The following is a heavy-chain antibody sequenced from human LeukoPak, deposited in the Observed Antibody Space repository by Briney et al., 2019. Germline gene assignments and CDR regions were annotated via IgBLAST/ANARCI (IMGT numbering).Heavy chain of an antibody. CDR3: ARGRPYSSGWLDY. V-gene: IGHV1-3*01. J-gene: IGHJ4*02. D-gene: IGHD6-19*01. Sequence: ASVKVSCKASGYTFTSYDFNWVRQATGQRPEWMGWINAGNGNTKYSQKFQGRVTITRDTSASTAYMELSSLRSEDTAVYYCARGRPYSSGWLDYWGQGTLVTVSS. CDR1: GYTFTSYD. CDR2: INAGNGNT.